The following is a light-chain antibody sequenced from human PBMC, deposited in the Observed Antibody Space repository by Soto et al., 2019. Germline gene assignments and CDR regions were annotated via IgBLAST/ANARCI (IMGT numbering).Light chain of an antibody. CDR3: TSYVGSKIWG. CDR2: EVS. J-gene: IGLJ2*01. CDR1: SSDVGAYKY. V-gene: IGLV2-8*01. Sequence: QSALTQPPSSSGSPGQSVTISCSGTSSDVGAYKYVSWYQQYPGKAPKLMIYEVSKRPSGVPDRFSVSTSGNTASLTVSGLQDEDEADYYCTSYVGSKIWGFGGGTQLTVL.